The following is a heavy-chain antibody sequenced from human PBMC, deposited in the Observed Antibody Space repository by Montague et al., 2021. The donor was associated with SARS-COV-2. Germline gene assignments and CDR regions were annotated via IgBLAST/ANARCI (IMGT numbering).Heavy chain of an antibody. V-gene: IGHV4-39*01. D-gene: IGHD3-10*01. CDR2: ISYSGRT. CDR1: GGSVSSSPYY. J-gene: IGHJ6*03. CDR3: ASSYYYGSGTYVYNYYMDV. Sequence: SDTLSLTRTLSGGSVSSSPYYWGWIRQPPGRGLEWVGSISYSGRTYFSPSLKSRLTISVDSSENQFSLRLSSVTAADTAVYYCASSYYYGSGTYVYNYYMDVWGKGTTVTVSS.